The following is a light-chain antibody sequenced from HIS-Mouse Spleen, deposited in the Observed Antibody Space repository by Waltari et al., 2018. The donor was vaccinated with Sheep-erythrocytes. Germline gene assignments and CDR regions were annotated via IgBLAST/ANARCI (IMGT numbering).Light chain of an antibody. J-gene: IGLJ2*01. CDR1: NIGSKS. V-gene: IGLV3-21*03. Sequence: SYVLTQPPSVSVAPGKTARITCGGNNIGSKSVHWYQQKPGQAPVLVVYDDSERPSGVPGGFSGSKSGKTATLTISRVEAGDEADYYCQVWDSSSVVFGGGTKLTVL. CDR2: DDS. CDR3: QVWDSSSVV.